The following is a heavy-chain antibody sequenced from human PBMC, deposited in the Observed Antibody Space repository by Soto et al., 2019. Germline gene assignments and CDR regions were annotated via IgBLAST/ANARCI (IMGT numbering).Heavy chain of an antibody. CDR2: ISGSGGST. CDR1: GFTFSSYA. J-gene: IGHJ4*02. Sequence: PGGSLRLSCASSGFTFSSYAMSWVRQAPGKGLEWVSAISGSGGSTYYADSVKGRFTISRDNSKNTLYLQMNSLRAEDTAVYYCAKDQGYDFWSGYYPFDYWGQGTLVTVSS. D-gene: IGHD3-3*01. V-gene: IGHV3-23*01. CDR3: AKDQGYDFWSGYYPFDY.